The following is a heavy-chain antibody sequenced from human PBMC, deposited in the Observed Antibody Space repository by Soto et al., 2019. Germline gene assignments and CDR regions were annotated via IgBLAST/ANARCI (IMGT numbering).Heavy chain of an antibody. CDR1: GFTFSSYA. V-gene: IGHV3-30-3*01. CDR3: ARDPSSYYDSGDYFDY. Sequence: GSLRLSCAASGFTFSSYAMHWVRQAPGKGLEWVAVISYDGSNKYYADSVKGRFTISRDNSKNTLYLQMNSLRAEDTAVYYCARDPSSYYDSGDYFDYWGQGTLVTVSS. D-gene: IGHD3-22*01. J-gene: IGHJ4*02. CDR2: ISYDGSNK.